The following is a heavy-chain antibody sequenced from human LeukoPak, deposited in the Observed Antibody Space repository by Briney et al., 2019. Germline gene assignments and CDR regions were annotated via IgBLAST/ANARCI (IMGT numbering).Heavy chain of an antibody. D-gene: IGHD6-13*01. V-gene: IGHV3-20*04. J-gene: IGHJ1*01. CDR3: ARDRKIAAAGTWEYFQH. CDR2: INWNGGST. Sequence: RTGGSLRLSCAASGFTFDDYGMSWVRQAPGKGLEWVSGINWNGGSTGYADSVKGRFTISRDNAKNSLYLQMNSLRAEDTAVYYCARDRKIAAAGTWEYFQHWGQGTLVTVSS. CDR1: GFTFDDYG.